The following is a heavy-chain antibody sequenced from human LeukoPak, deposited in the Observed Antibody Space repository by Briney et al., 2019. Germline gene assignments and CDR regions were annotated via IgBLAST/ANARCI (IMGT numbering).Heavy chain of an antibody. CDR2: ISGSRSYI. J-gene: IGHJ2*01. Sequence: PGGSLRLSCAASGFTFSSYSMNWVRPAPGKGLEWVASISGSRSYIYYADSLKGRFTISRDNAKNSMYVQMNSLRAEDTGVYYCARAPRIVGYISRELGHWYFDLWGRGTLVTVSS. CDR3: ARAPRIVGYISRELGHWYFDL. CDR1: GFTFSSYS. D-gene: IGHD6-13*01. V-gene: IGHV3-21*01.